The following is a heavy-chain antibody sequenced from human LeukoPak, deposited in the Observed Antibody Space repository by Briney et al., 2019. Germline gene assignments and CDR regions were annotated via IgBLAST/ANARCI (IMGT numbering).Heavy chain of an antibody. D-gene: IGHD5-12*01. CDR1: GGSISSGNFY. J-gene: IGHJ4*02. Sequence: PSETLSLTCTVSGGSISSGNFYWSWIRQPPGKGLEWIGYIYYSGSTYYNPSLKSRVTISVDTSKNQFSLKLSSVTAADTAVYYCARSSRHEPLATVGYWGQGTLVTVSS. V-gene: IGHV4-30-4*01. CDR3: ARSSRHEPLATVGY. CDR2: IYYSGST.